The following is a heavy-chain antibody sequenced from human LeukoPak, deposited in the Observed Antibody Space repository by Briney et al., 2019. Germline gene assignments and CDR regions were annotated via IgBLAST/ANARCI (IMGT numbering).Heavy chain of an antibody. Sequence: SETLSLTCTVSGGSVSSGLYHWSWVRQPPGKGLEWIGHIYYSGNTNYNPSLKSRVTISVDTSKNHFSLKLTSVTAADTAVYYCASSGTRRYYYYYGMDVWGQGTTVTVSS. CDR3: ASSGTRRYYYYYGMDV. CDR1: GGSVSSGLYH. CDR2: IYYSGNT. D-gene: IGHD2-15*01. J-gene: IGHJ6*02. V-gene: IGHV4-61*03.